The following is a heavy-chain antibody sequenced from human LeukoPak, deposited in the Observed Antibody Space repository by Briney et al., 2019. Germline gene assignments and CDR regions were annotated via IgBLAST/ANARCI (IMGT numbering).Heavy chain of an antibody. V-gene: IGHV4-39*01. CDR1: GGSNSSSYYY. CDR3: ARRGDGYSDDAFDI. CDR2: IYYSRST. Sequence: SETLSLTCTVSGGSNSSSYYYWGWIRQPPGRGLELIGTIYYSRSTYYNPSFKSRVTLSVDTSKSQFSLRLSSVTAADTAVYYCARRGDGYSDDAFDIWGQGTMVTVSS. D-gene: IGHD5-24*01. J-gene: IGHJ3*02.